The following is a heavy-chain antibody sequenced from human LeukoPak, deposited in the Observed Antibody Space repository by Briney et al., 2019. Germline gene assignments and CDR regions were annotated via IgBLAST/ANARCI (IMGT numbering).Heavy chain of an antibody. J-gene: IGHJ4*02. CDR2: IYYSGST. CDR3: AREIITPEGDY. D-gene: IGHD3-22*01. V-gene: IGHV4-39*07. Sequence: SETLSLTCTVSGGSISSYYWGWIRQPPGKGLEWIGSIYYSGSTYYNPSLKSRVTISVDTSKNQFSLKLSSVTAADTAVYYCAREIITPEGDYWGQGTLVTVSS. CDR1: GGSISSYY.